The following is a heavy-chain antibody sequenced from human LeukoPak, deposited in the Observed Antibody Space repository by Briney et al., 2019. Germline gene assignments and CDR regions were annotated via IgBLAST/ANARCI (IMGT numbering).Heavy chain of an antibody. D-gene: IGHD4-17*01. CDR2: ISYDGSNK. CDR3: ARLALVTTRPDYFDY. Sequence: GRSLRLSCAASGFTFSSYGMHWVRQAPGKGLEWVAVISYDGSNKYYADSVKGRFTISRDNSKNTLYLQMNSLRAEDTAVYYCARLALVTTRPDYFDYWGQGTLVTVSS. J-gene: IGHJ4*02. CDR1: GFTFSSYG. V-gene: IGHV3-30*03.